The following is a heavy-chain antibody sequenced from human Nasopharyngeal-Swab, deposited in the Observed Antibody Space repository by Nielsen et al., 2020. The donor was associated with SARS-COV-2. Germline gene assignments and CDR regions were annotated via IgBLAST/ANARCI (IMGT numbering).Heavy chain of an antibody. CDR3: VRDGALIQPWLLPHALDI. Sequence: GESLKISCEASGFTFGSYTMNWVRQAPGKGLEWVSFISSSGSIAYYADSVKGRFTISRDNANNSLYLQMNSLRADDTAVYYCVRDGALIQPWLLPHALDIWGQGTLVTVSS. CDR2: ISSSGSIA. D-gene: IGHD5-18*01. V-gene: IGHV3-48*04. J-gene: IGHJ3*02. CDR1: GFTFGSYT.